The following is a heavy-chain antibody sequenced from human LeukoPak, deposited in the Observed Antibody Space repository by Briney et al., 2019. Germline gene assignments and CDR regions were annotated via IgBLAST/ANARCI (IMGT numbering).Heavy chain of an antibody. CDR3: ARGRRVRTSCYWGFHLHYGMDV. J-gene: IGHJ6*02. Sequence: GGSLRLSCAASGFTVSSNYMSWVRQAPGKGLEWVANIKQDGSEKYYVDSVKGRFTISRDNAKNSLYLQMNSLRAEDTAVYYCARGRRVRTSCYWGFHLHYGMDVWGQGTTVTVSS. CDR1: GFTVSSNY. CDR2: IKQDGSEK. D-gene: IGHD2-2*01. V-gene: IGHV3-7*01.